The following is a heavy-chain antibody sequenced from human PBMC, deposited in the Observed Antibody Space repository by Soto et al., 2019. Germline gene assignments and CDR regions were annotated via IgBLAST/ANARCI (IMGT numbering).Heavy chain of an antibody. CDR1: GFTFTSYG. D-gene: IGHD3-9*01. Sequence: VQLFASGGGSARPGGSLRLSCTASGFTFTSYGMGWVRQAPGKGLQWVSTIRGDGGQTRYTDSVKGRFSISRDNSKNTVYLQMDSLRAEDTAMYFCARDVGLDSDDFFAYWGQGTQVTVSS. J-gene: IGHJ4*02. CDR2: IRGDGGQT. CDR3: ARDVGLDSDDFFAY. V-gene: IGHV3-23*01.